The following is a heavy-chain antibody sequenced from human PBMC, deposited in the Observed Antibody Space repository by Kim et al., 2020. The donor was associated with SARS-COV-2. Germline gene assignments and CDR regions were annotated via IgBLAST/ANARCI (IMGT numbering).Heavy chain of an antibody. J-gene: IGHJ6*02. V-gene: IGHV4-59*01. CDR1: GGSISSYY. Sequence: SETLSLTCTVSGGSISSYYWSWIRQPPGKGLEWIGYIYYSGSTNYNPSLKSRVTISVDTSKNQFSLKLSSVTAADTAVYYCARDQGITIFGVVIPPYYGMDVWGQGTTVTVSS. CDR3: ARDQGITIFGVVIPPYYGMDV. CDR2: IYYSGST. D-gene: IGHD3-3*01.